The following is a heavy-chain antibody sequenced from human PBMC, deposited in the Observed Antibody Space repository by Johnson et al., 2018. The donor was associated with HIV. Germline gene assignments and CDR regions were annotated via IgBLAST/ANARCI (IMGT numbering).Heavy chain of an antibody. CDR1: GFTFSSYG. CDR2: ISYDGSNK. CDR3: AKGLLQFWEWSIDAFDV. V-gene: IGHV3-30*18. D-gene: IGHD3-3*01. Sequence: QVQLVESGGGVVQPGRSLRLSCAASGFTFSSYGMHWVRQAPGKGLEWVAVISYDGSNKYYADSVKGRFTISRDNSKNTLYLQMNSLRAEDTAFYYCAKGLLQFWEWSIDAFDVWGQGTMVTVSS. J-gene: IGHJ3*01.